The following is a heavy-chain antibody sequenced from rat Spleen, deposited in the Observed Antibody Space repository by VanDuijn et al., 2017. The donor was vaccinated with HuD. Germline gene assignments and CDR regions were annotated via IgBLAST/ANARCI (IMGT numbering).Heavy chain of an antibody. D-gene: IGHD1-4*01. V-gene: IGHV2-6*01. CDR2: ISTGGNT. J-gene: IGHJ3*01. CDR3: TRESLPGFNSHWFLS. Sequence: DLEWIAAISTGGNTYYNSALSSRLSISRDTSKSQVFLKVDSLQTEDTATYFCTRESLPGFNSHWFLSWGQGTLVTVSS.